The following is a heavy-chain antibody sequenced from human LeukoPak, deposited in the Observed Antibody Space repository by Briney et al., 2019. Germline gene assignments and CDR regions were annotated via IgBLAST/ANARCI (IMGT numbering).Heavy chain of an antibody. CDR1: GFTFSSYA. Sequence: PGGSLRLSCAASGFTFSSYAMSWVRQAPGKGLEWVSAISGSGGSTYYADSVKGRFTISRDNSKNTLYLQMNSLRAEDTAVYYCAYPSIAVAGTISYGMDVWGQGTTVTVSS. V-gene: IGHV3-23*01. J-gene: IGHJ6*02. CDR3: AYPSIAVAGTISYGMDV. D-gene: IGHD6-19*01. CDR2: ISGSGGST.